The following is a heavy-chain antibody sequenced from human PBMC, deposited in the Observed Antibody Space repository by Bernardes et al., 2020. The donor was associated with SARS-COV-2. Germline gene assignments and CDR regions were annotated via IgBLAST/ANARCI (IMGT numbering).Heavy chain of an antibody. CDR2: IRPDGSKK. Sequence: GGSLRVWCASSGFTFSNSWMTWVRKAPGKGLEWVANIRPDGSKKYYVDSVKGRLTISRDNTNNFLYLQLNSLRAEDTAVYYCARDSGRFFIDSWGQGVLVTVSS. J-gene: IGHJ4*02. V-gene: IGHV3-7*04. D-gene: IGHD1-26*01. CDR3: ARDSGRFFIDS. CDR1: GFTFSNSW.